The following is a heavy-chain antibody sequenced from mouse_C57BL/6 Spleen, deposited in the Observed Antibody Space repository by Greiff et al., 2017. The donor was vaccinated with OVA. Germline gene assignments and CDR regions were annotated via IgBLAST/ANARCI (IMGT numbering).Heavy chain of an antibody. CDR2: INPNNGGT. CDR1: GYTFTDYN. J-gene: IGHJ2*01. V-gene: IGHV1-18*01. D-gene: IGHD1-1*01. Sequence: EVQLQQSGPELVKPGASVKIPCKASGYTFTDYNMDWVKQSHGKSLEWIGDINPNNGGTIYNQKFKGKATLTVDKSSSTAYMELRSLTSEDTAVYDCARSIYGSSYFDYWGKGTTLTVSS. CDR3: ARSIYGSSYFDY.